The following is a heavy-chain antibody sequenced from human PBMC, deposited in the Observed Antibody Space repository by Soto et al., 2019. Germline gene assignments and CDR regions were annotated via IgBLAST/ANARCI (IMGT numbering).Heavy chain of an antibody. J-gene: IGHJ4*01. D-gene: IGHD6-19*01. CDR2: ITWNSGSI. CDR1: GVTFHDYA. V-gene: IGHV3-9*01. Sequence: VQLVESGGGLVQPGRSLKLSCAASGVTFHDYAMHWVRQGQGKGLEWVSGITWNSGSIDYADSVKGRFTISRDNAKNSLYLQMNSLRPEATALYYCAKDIREYSSGWNYFDYWGHGTVVTFSS. CDR3: AKDIREYSSGWNYFDY.